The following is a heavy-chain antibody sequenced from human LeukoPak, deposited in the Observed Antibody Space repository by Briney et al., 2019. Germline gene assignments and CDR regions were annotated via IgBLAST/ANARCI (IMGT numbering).Heavy chain of an antibody. J-gene: IGHJ3*02. Sequence: PGGSLRLSCAASGFILSSHGMSWVRQAPGKRLEWVSTVTSRGGTDYTDSVKGRFIISRDNSKNTLLLQMNSLRAEDTAVYYCAKVSRGGMIVVVEGFDIWGQGTMVTVSS. CDR3: AKVSRGGMIVVVEGFDI. D-gene: IGHD3-22*01. CDR2: VTSRGGT. V-gene: IGHV3-23*01. CDR1: GFILSSHG.